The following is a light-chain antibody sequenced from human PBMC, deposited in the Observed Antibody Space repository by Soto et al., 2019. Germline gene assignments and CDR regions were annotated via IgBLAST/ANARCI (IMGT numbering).Light chain of an antibody. V-gene: IGLV2-14*01. Sequence: QSALTQPASVSGSPGQSITISCTGTSSDVGGYNYVSWYQQHPGKAPKLMIYEVTHRPSGVSNRFSGSKSGNTASLTISGLQAADEADYYCSSYTSSSTWVFGGGTQLTVL. J-gene: IGLJ3*02. CDR1: SSDVGGYNY. CDR3: SSYTSSSTWV. CDR2: EVT.